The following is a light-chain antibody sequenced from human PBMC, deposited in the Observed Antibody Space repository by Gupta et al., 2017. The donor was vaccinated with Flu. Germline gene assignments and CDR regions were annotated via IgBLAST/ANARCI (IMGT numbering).Light chain of an antibody. CDR1: QRISNY. CDR2: AAS. J-gene: IGKJ5*01. CDR3: QQSYSTPVT. V-gene: IGKV1-39*01. Sequence: DLQMPQSPSSLSASVGDRVTITCRASQRISNYLNWYQQKPGKAPKVLIYAASSLESGVPSRFSGSGSGIEFTLTINSLQPEDVATYYCQQSYSTPVTFGQGTQLEIK.